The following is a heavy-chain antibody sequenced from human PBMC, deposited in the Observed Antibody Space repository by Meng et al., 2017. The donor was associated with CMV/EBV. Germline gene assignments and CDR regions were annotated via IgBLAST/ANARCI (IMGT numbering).Heavy chain of an antibody. J-gene: IGHJ4*02. CDR1: GFTFSNYA. CDR2: ISFDGSDE. Sequence: GGSLRLSCAASGFTFSNYAMHWVRQAPSEGLESVAAISFDGSDEHHADSVKGRFTISRDNSQNTLYLQMNSLRVEDTAVYYCASFDYSRSSGDHWGQGTLVTVSS. V-gene: IGHV3-30-3*01. CDR3: ASFDYSRSSGDH. D-gene: IGHD6-6*01.